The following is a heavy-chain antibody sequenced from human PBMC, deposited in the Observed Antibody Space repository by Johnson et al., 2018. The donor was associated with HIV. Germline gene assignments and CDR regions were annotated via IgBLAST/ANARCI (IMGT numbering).Heavy chain of an antibody. D-gene: IGHD2-15*01. CDR1: GFTFSDHY. V-gene: IGHV3-11*01. J-gene: IGHJ3*02. CDR2: ISSSGSTM. Sequence: QVQLVESGGGLVKPGGSLRLSCAASGFTFSDHYMSWIRQAPGKGLEWVSYISSSGSTMYYAAPLKVRFTTSRDNAKNSLYLQMNSLRAEDTSLYFCARGSRYCSGGSCPEAFDIWGQGTMVTVSS. CDR3: ARGSRYCSGGSCPEAFDI.